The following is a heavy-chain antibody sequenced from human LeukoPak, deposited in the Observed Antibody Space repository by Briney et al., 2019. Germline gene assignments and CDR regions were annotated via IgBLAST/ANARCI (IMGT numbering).Heavy chain of an antibody. CDR2: TYSGGST. J-gene: IGHJ4*02. D-gene: IGHD2-15*01. CDR1: GFTVSSNY. CDR3: TTVGCSGGGCFFFDY. V-gene: IGHV3-53*01. Sequence: PGGSLRLSCAASGFTVSSNYMSWVRQAPGKGLEWVSVTYSGGSTYYADSVKGRFTISRDNSKNTLYLQMNSLRAEDTAVYYCTTVGCSGGGCFFFDYWGQGTLVTVSS.